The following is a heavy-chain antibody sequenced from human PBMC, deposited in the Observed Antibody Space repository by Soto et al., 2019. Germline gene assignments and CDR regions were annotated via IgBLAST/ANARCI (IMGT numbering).Heavy chain of an antibody. J-gene: IGHJ4*02. V-gene: IGHV1-3*01. D-gene: IGHD3-22*01. CDR1: GYTFTSYA. CDR3: ARVPAYYYDSSGYYPFDY. Sequence: ASVKVSCKASGYTFTSYAMHWVRQAPGRRLEWMGWINAGNGNTKYSQKFQGRVTITRDTSASTAYMELSSLRSEDTAVYYCARVPAYYYDSSGYYPFDYWGQGTLVTVSS. CDR2: INAGNGNT.